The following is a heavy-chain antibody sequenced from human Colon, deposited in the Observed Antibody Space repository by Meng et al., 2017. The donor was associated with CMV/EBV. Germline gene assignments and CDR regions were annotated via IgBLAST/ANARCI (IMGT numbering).Heavy chain of an antibody. CDR3: AKDTAYYYGSGSRAYGMDV. Sequence: GESLKISCAASGFTFSSYAMSWVRQAPGKGLEWVSAISGSGGSTYYADSVKGRHTISRDNSKNTLYLQMNSLGAEDTGAYYCAKDTAYYYGSGSRAYGMDVWGHGTTVTVSS. D-gene: IGHD3-10*01. CDR1: GFTFSSYA. J-gene: IGHJ6*02. V-gene: IGHV3-23*01. CDR2: ISGSGGST.